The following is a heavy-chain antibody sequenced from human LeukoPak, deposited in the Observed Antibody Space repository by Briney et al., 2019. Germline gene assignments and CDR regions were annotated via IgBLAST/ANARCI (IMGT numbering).Heavy chain of an antibody. CDR2: LNTSGST. Sequence: PSETLSLTCTVSGGSISNFYWSWIRQPAGKGPEWIGRLNTSGSTKYNSSLKSRVTMSVDTSKNQFSLKLSSVTAADTAVYYCARAPYYAWGPYSFDYWGQGTLVTVSS. J-gene: IGHJ4*02. CDR1: GGSISNFY. CDR3: ARAPYYAWGPYSFDY. V-gene: IGHV4-4*07. D-gene: IGHD3-10*01.